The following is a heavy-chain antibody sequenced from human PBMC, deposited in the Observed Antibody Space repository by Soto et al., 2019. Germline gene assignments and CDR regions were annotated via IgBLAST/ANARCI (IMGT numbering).Heavy chain of an antibody. J-gene: IGHJ4*02. V-gene: IGHV1-69*13. CDR2: IIPIFGTA. CDR3: ARAPYYYDSQYYFDY. D-gene: IGHD3-22*01. CDR1: GGTFSSYA. Sequence: SVKVSCKASGGTFSSYAISWVRQAPGQGLEWMGGIIPIFGTANYAQKFQGRVTITADESTSTAYMELSSLRSEDTAVYYCARAPYYYDSQYYFDYWGQGTLVTVSS.